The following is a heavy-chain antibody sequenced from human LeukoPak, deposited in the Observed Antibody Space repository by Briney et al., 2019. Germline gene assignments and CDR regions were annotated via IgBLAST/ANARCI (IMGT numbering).Heavy chain of an antibody. J-gene: IGHJ4*02. Sequence: GGSLRLSCAASGFTFDDYGMHWVRQVPGKGLEWISCISWDGGSTYYADSIKDRFSISRDNNKDSLFLHMNNLRPEDTAMYHCAKSGYGDLRVFDYWGQGTLVTVSS. V-gene: IGHV3-43D*03. CDR1: GFTFDDYG. CDR3: AKSGYGDLRVFDY. CDR2: ISWDGGST. D-gene: IGHD4-17*01.